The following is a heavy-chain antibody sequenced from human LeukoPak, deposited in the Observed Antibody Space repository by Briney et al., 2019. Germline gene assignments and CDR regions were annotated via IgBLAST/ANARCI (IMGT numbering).Heavy chain of an antibody. Sequence: SETLSLTCTVSSGSVSSGSYYWSWIRQPPGKGLEWIGYISYSGSTNYNPSLKSRVTISVDTPKNQFSLKLSSVTAADTAVYYCARAYYGSGSYYSNNKYYFDYWGQGTLVTVSS. CDR1: SGSVSSGSYY. J-gene: IGHJ4*02. D-gene: IGHD3-10*01. CDR3: ARAYYGSGSYYSNNKYYFDY. V-gene: IGHV4-61*01. CDR2: ISYSGST.